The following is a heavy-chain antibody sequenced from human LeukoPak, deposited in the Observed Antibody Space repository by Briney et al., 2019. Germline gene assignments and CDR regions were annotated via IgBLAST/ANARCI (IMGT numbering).Heavy chain of an antibody. D-gene: IGHD3-10*01. CDR1: GYTFTGYY. V-gene: IGHV1-2*02. Sequence: ASVKVSCKASGYTFTGYYMHWVRQAPGQGLEWMGWINPNSGGTNYAQKFQGRVTMTTDTSISTAYMELSRLRSDDTAVYYCAAGITMVRGVIITPFDYWGQGTLVTVSS. CDR2: INPNSGGT. CDR3: AAGITMVRGVIITPFDY. J-gene: IGHJ4*02.